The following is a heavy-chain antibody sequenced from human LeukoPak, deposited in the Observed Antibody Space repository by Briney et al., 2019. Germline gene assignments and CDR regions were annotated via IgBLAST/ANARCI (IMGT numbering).Heavy chain of an antibody. J-gene: IGHJ4*02. Sequence: SETLSLTCAVYGGSFSAYYWSWIRQPPGKGLEWIGEINHSGSTNYNPSLKSRVTISVDTSKNQFSLKVSSVTAADTTVYYCARGGFYCGGDCYVDYWGQGTLVTVSS. CDR2: INHSGST. D-gene: IGHD2-21*02. V-gene: IGHV4-34*01. CDR3: ARGGFYCGGDCYVDY. CDR1: GGSFSAYY.